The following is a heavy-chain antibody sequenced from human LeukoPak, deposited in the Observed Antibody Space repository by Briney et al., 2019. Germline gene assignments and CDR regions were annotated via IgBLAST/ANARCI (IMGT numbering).Heavy chain of an antibody. CDR1: GGSISSYY. D-gene: IGHD3-10*01. V-gene: IGHV4-59*01. Sequence: PSETLSLTCTVSGGSISSYYWSWIRQPPGKGLEWIGYIYYSGSTNYNPSLKSRVTISVDTSKNQFSLKLSSVTAADTAVYYCASPFGSGSYGGCDIWGQGTMVTVSS. CDR3: ASPFGSGSYGGCDI. CDR2: IYYSGST. J-gene: IGHJ3*02.